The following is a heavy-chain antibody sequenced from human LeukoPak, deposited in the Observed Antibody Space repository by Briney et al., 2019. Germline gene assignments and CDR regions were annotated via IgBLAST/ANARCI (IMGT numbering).Heavy chain of an antibody. CDR3: AKDGHYDSSGFTLQY. D-gene: IGHD3-22*01. V-gene: IGHV3-23*01. CDR2: ISSSGSNT. J-gene: IGHJ1*01. Sequence: GGSLRLSCAASGFTFSNYAITWVRQAPGKGLEWVSTISSSGSNTYYADSVKGRFTISRDNSRNTLYLQMNSLRAEDTAVYYCAKDGHYDSSGFTLQYWGQGTLVTVSS. CDR1: GFTFSNYA.